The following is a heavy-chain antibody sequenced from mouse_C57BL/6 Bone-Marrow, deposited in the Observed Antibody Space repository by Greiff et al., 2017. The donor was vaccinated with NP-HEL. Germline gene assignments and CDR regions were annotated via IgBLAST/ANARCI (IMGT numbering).Heavy chain of an antibody. CDR2: IYPYNGVS. CDR1: GYSFTGYY. D-gene: IGHD4-1*01. V-gene: IGHV1-31*01. Sequence: EVKLLESGPELVKPGASVKISCKASGYSFTGYYMHWVKQSHGNILDWIGYIYPYNGVSSYNQKFKGKATLTVDKSSSTAYMELRSLTSEDSAVYYCARSRGPWEFYFDYWGQGTTLTVSS. CDR3: ARSRGPWEFYFDY. J-gene: IGHJ2*01.